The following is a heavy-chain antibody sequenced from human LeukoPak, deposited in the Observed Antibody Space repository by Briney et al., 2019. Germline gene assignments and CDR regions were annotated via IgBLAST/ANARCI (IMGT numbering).Heavy chain of an antibody. Sequence: GGSLRLSCAASGFTVSSNYMSWVRQAPGKGLEWVSVIYSGGSTYYSDSVKGRFTISRHNSKNTLYLQMNSLRAEDTAVYYCASARMAGYCSSTSCPLDYWGQGTLVTVSS. CDR3: ASARMAGYCSSTSCPLDY. CDR1: GFTVSSNY. J-gene: IGHJ4*02. CDR2: IYSGGST. V-gene: IGHV3-53*04. D-gene: IGHD2-2*01.